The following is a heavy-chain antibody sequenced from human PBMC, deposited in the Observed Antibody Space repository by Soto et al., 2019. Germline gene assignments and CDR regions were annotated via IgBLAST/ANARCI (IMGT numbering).Heavy chain of an antibody. CDR1: GGAFGRNSRGTFVNYA. CDR3: AGVLECGDKSCYSFPDS. D-gene: IGHD2-15*01. Sequence: QVQLVQSGAEAKKTGSSVKVSCKASGGAFGRNSRGTFVNYAISWVRQAPGQGLEWVGAIIPDFGGATRSAQKFDGRVTFSVDESTNTAYMDLSSLRSEDTAIYYCAGVLECGDKSCYSFPDSWGQGTLVSVSS. CDR2: IIPDFGGAT. V-gene: IGHV1-69*12. J-gene: IGHJ4*02.